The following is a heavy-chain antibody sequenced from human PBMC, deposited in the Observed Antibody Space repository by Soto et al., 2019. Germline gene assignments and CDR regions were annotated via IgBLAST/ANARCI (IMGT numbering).Heavy chain of an antibody. Sequence: ASVKVSCKASGYSFTSYGISWVRQAPGQGLEWMGWISAYNANTNYAQKLQGRVTMTTDTSTSTSYMELRSLRSDDTAVYFCARDRLGATGDYWGQGTLVTVSS. D-gene: IGHD1-26*01. J-gene: IGHJ4*02. V-gene: IGHV1-18*01. CDR2: ISAYNANT. CDR3: ARDRLGATGDY. CDR1: GYSFTSYG.